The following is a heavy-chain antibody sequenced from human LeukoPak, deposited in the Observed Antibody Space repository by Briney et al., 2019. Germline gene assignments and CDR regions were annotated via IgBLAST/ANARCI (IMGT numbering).Heavy chain of an antibody. J-gene: IGHJ4*02. CDR1: GYXFSSYA. CDR3: ARDRYGDGFAHFDY. D-gene: IGHD5-24*01. Sequence: ASVKVSCKASGYXFSSYAIHWVRQAPGQGLEWMGWITPSGDTNYAQKFQGRVAITRDTSITTAYMDLSRLTSDDTAVYYCARDRYGDGFAHFDYWGQGALVTVSS. CDR2: ITPSGDT. V-gene: IGHV1-2*02.